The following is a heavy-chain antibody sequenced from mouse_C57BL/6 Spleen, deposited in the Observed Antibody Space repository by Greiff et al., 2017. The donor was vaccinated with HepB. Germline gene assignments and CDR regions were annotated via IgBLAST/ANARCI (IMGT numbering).Heavy chain of an antibody. Sequence: LQESGPELVKPGASVKISCKASGYAFSSSWMHWVKQRPGKGLEWIGRIYPGDGDTNYNGKFKGKATLTADKSSSTAYMQLSSLTSEDSAVYLCAAPIYDGYYDYFDYWGQGTTLTVSS. V-gene: IGHV1-82*01. D-gene: IGHD2-3*01. CDR3: AAPIYDGYYDYFDY. CDR2: IYPGDGDT. CDR1: GYAFSSSW. J-gene: IGHJ2*01.